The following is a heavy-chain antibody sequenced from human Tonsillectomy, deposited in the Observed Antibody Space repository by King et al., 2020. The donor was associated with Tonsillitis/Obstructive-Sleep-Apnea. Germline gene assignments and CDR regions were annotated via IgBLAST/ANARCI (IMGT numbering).Heavy chain of an antibody. Sequence: VQLVESGGGVVQPGRSLRLSCAASGFTFRSYSMHWVRQAPGKGLEWVAVISYDGSNKYYADSVKGRFTISRDNSKNTLYVQMNSLRAEDTAVYYCARDSRGLPRRYYGMDVWGQGTTVTVSS. CDR1: GFTFRSYS. J-gene: IGHJ6*02. V-gene: IGHV3-30*04. D-gene: IGHD3-10*01. CDR3: ARDSRGLPRRYYGMDV. CDR2: ISYDGSNK.